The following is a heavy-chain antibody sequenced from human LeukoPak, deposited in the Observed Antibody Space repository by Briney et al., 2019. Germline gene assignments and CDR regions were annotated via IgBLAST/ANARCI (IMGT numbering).Heavy chain of an antibody. D-gene: IGHD3-3*01. Sequence: PGGSLRLSCAVSGFTFSDYYMDWVRQAPGKGLEWFGRIRNKANSYTTEYAASVKGRFTIPRDDSKNSLYLQMNSLKAEDTAMYYCARGVLWSGYFYFDYWGQGTLVTVSS. CDR3: ARGVLWSGYFYFDY. V-gene: IGHV3-72*01. CDR1: GFTFSDYY. CDR2: IRNKANSYTT. J-gene: IGHJ4*02.